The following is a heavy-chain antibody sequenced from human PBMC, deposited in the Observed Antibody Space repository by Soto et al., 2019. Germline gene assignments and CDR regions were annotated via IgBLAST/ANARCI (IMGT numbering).Heavy chain of an antibody. CDR2: INHSGST. V-gene: IGHV4-34*01. J-gene: IGHJ5*02. CDR3: ARGRLNWNP. Sequence: PSETLSLTCAVYGGSFSCYYWSWIRQPPGKGLEWIGEINHSGSTNYNPSLKSRVTISVDTSKNQFSLKLSSVTAADTAVYYCARGRLNWNPWGQGTLVTVSS. D-gene: IGHD1-1*01. CDR1: GGSFSCYY.